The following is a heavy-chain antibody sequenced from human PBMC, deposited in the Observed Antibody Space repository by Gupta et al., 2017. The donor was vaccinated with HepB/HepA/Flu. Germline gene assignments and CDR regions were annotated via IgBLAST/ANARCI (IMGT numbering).Heavy chain of an antibody. CDR1: GFTFSYYY. J-gene: IGHJ2*01. V-gene: IGHV3-21*01. Sequence: EVQLVESGGGLVKPGGSLRLSCAASGFTFSYYYMNWVRQAPGKGLEWVSSITSDSDYIYYADSVKGRFTISRDNAKNSLYLQMNSLRAEDTALYFCARDRDVSRHWYFDLWGRGTLVTVSS. CDR3: ARDRDVSRHWYFDL. CDR2: ITSDSDYI. D-gene: IGHD3-10*01.